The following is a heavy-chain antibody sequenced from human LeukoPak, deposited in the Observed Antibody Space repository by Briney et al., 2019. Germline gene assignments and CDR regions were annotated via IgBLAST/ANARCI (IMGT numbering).Heavy chain of an antibody. J-gene: IGHJ5*02. CDR1: GGSFSGYY. V-gene: IGHV4-34*01. CDR2: INHSGST. D-gene: IGHD2-2*01. Sequence: PSETLALTCAVYGGSFSGYYWIWLRQPPGKGLEWIGEINHSGSTNYNPSLKSRVTISVDTSKNQFSLKLSSVTAADTAVYYCARNYKDVVPAANHWFDPGSQGTLVTVSS. CDR3: ARNYKDVVPAANHWFDP.